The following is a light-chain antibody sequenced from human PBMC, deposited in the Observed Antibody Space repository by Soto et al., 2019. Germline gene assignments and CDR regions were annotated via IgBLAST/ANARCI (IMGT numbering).Light chain of an antibody. CDR2: SND. CDR1: SSNIGSNT. V-gene: IGLV1-44*01. J-gene: IGLJ2*01. CDR3: AAWDDSLNGLV. Sequence: QSVLTQPPSASGTPGQRLTISCSGSSSNIGSNTVTWYQQLPGTAPKVLIHSNDRRPSGVPDRFSGSKSGTSASLAISGLLSDDEAEYYCAAWDDSLNGLVFGGGTKLTVL.